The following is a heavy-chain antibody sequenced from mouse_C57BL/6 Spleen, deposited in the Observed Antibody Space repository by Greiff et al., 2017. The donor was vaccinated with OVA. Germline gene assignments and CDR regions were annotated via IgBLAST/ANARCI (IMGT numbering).Heavy chain of an antibody. CDR2: IYPGDGDT. V-gene: IGHV1-82*01. Sequence: VQLQQSGPELVKPGASVKISCKASGYAFSSSWMNWVKQRPGKGLEWIGRIYPGDGDTNYNGKFKGKATLTADKSSSTAYMQLSSLTSEDSAVYFCARSYDDYDVEKFAYWGQGTLVTVSA. D-gene: IGHD2-4*01. CDR1: GYAFSSSW. CDR3: ARSYDDYDVEKFAY. J-gene: IGHJ3*01.